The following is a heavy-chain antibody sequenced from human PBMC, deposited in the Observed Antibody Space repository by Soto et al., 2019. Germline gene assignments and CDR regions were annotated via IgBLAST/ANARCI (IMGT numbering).Heavy chain of an antibody. J-gene: IGHJ4*02. D-gene: IGHD6-19*01. CDR1: GFTFDDYA. CDR3: AKDMGASLAVAVNFDY. V-gene: IGHV3-9*01. CDR2: ISWNSGSI. Sequence: GGSLRLSCAASGFTFDDYAMHWVRQAPGKGLEWVSGISWNSGSIGYADPVKGRFTISRDNAKNSLYLQMNSLRAEDTALYYCAKDMGASLAVAVNFDYWGQGTLVTVSS.